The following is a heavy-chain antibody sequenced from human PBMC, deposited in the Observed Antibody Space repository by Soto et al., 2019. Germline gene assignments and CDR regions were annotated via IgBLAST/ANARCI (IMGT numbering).Heavy chain of an antibody. CDR1: GYTFTGYY. D-gene: IGHD2-8*01. CDR2: INPNSGGT. J-gene: IGHJ4*02. CDR3: ARDLALPPVRYCTNGVCYPDASYYFDY. V-gene: IGHV1-2*04. Sequence: GASVKVSCKASGYTFTGYYMHWVRQAPGQGLEWMGWINPNSGGTNYAQKFQGWVTMTRDTSISTAYMELSRPRSDDTAVYYCARDLALPPVRYCTNGVCYPDASYYFDYWGQGTLVNVSS.